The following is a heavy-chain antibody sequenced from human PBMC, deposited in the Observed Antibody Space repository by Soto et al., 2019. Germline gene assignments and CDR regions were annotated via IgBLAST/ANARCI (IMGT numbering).Heavy chain of an antibody. CDR1: GYTLTELS. V-gene: IGHV1-24*01. CDR2: FDPEDGKT. Sequence: GASVKVSCKVSGYTLTELSMHWVRQAPGKGLEWMGGFDPEDGKTTSAQKFQGRVTVTEDTSTDTAYMELSSLRSEDTAVYYCARTSGYYLYDYWGQGTLVTVSS. D-gene: IGHD3-22*01. J-gene: IGHJ4*02. CDR3: ARTSGYYLYDY.